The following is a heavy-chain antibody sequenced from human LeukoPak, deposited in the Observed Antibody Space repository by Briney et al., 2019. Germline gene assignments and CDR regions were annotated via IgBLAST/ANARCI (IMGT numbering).Heavy chain of an antibody. D-gene: IGHD4-17*01. J-gene: IGHJ4*02. CDR1: GGSISSYY. V-gene: IGHV4-59*01. CDR2: IYYSGST. Sequence: SETLSLTCTVSGGSISSYYWSWIRQPPGKGLEWIGYIYYSGSTNYNPSLKSRVTISVDTSKNQFSLKLSSVTAADTAVYYCARGDYDFDYWGQGTLVTVSS. CDR3: ARGDYDFDY.